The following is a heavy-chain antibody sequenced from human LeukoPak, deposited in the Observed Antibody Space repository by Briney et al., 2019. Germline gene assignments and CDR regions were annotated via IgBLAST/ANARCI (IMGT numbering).Heavy chain of an antibody. CDR1: GYSFTSYW. V-gene: IGHV5-51*01. CDR3: ARQNIVATLGNWFDP. D-gene: IGHD5-12*01. J-gene: IGHJ5*02. Sequence: GESLKISCKGSGYSFTSYWIGWVRQMPGKGLEWMGIIYPGDSDTRYSPSFQGQVTISADKSISTAYLQWSSLKASDTAMYYSARQNIVATLGNWFDPWGQGTLVTVSS. CDR2: IYPGDSDT.